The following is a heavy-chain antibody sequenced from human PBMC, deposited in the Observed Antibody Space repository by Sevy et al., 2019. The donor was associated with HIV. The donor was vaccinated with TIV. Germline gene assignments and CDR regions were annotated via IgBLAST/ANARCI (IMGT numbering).Heavy chain of an antibody. Sequence: SETLSLTCTVSGGSISSYYWSWIRQPPGKGLEWIGYIYYSGSTNYNPSLKSRVTISVDTSKNQFSLKLSSVTAADTAVYYCARVSTSCRTCLYYYYGMDVWGQGTTVTVSS. CDR1: GGSISSYY. V-gene: IGHV4-59*13. CDR3: ARVSTSCRTCLYYYYGMDV. CDR2: IYYSGST. D-gene: IGHD2-2*01. J-gene: IGHJ6*02.